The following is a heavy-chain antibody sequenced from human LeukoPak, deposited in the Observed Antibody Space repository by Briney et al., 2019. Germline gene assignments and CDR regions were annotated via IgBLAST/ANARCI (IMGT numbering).Heavy chain of an antibody. CDR2: IYPGASDT. CDR3: ARERGGTGYDSGLDYDY. Sequence: GESLEISCKGSGYRFTNYWIGWVRQMPGKGLEWMGIIYPGASDTRYSPSFQGQVTFSADKSINTVYVQWSSLQASDTAMYYCARERGGTGYDSGLDYDYWGQGTLVTVSS. J-gene: IGHJ4*02. V-gene: IGHV5-51*01. CDR1: GYRFTNYW. D-gene: IGHD5-12*01.